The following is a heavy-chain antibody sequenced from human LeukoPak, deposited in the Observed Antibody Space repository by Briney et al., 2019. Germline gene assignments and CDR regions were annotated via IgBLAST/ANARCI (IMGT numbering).Heavy chain of an antibody. J-gene: IGHJ4*02. V-gene: IGHV4-4*07. CDR3: ARALSGCGGTCPSDH. CDR2: IHDNGDT. D-gene: IGHD2-15*01. Sequence: PSETLSLTCTVSGGSISNYFWSWIRQPAGKGLEWIGRIHDNGDTNHNPSLKSRVTMSLDTSRNQVSLKLASVTAADTAVYYCARALSGCGGTCPSDHWGPGTLVTVSS. CDR1: GGSISNYF.